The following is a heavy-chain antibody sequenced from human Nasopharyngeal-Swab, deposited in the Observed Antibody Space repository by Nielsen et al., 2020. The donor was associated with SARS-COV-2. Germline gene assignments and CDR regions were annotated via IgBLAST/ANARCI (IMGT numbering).Heavy chain of an antibody. CDR3: ARDKVLCSSTSCYENYYGMDV. CDR1: GFTFSSYA. D-gene: IGHD2-2*01. J-gene: IGHJ6*02. Sequence: GGSLRLSCAASGFTFSSYAMSWVRQAPGKGLEWVSAISGSGGSTYYADSVKGRFTISRDNAKNSLYLQMNSLRAEDTAVYYCARDKVLCSSTSCYENYYGMDVWGQGTTVTVSS. V-gene: IGHV3-23*01. CDR2: ISGSGGST.